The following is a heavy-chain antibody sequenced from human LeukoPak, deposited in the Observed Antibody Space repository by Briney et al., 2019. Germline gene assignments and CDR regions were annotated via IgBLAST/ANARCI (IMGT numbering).Heavy chain of an antibody. J-gene: IGHJ4*02. CDR1: GFIFSSYA. D-gene: IGHD5-18*01. CDR2: ISSNGDST. V-gene: IGHV3-64*01. Sequence: PGGSLRLSCAASGFIFSSYAMHWVRQAPGKGLEYVSAISSNGDSTYYANSVKGRFTISRDNSKNTLYLQMGSLRAEDMAVYYCASGYSYFYFDYWGQVTLVTVSS. CDR3: ASGYSYFYFDY.